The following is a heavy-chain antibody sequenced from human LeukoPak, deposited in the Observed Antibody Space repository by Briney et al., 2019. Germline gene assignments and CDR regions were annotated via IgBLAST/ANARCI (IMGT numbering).Heavy chain of an antibody. CDR1: GDSVSSNSAA. J-gene: IGHJ5*02. CDR3: ARVLQYYDILTGYSPDSWFDP. Sequence: SQTLSLTCAISGDSVSSNSAAWNWIRQSPSRGLEWLGRTYYRSKWYNDYAVSVKSRITINPDTSKNQFSLQLNSVTPEDTAVYYCARVLQYYDILTGYSPDSWFDPWGQGTLVTVSS. V-gene: IGHV6-1*01. D-gene: IGHD3-9*01. CDR2: TYYRSKWYN.